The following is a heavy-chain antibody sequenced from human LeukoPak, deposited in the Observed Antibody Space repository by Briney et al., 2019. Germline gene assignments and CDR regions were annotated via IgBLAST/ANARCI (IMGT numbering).Heavy chain of an antibody. CDR3: VREQRSYDFSSSFYVAHGMDV. CDR1: GFTVSSNY. D-gene: IGHD3-3*01. Sequence: GGSLRLSCAASGFTVSSNYMSWVRQAPGKGLEWVSVIYSGGSTYYADSVKGRFTISRDNSKNTLYLQMNSLRAEDTAVYYCVREQRSYDFSSSFYVAHGMDVWGQGTMVIVSS. J-gene: IGHJ6*02. CDR2: IYSGGST. V-gene: IGHV3-53*01.